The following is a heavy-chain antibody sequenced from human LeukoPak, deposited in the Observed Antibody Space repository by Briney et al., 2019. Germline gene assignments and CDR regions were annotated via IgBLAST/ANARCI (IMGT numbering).Heavy chain of an antibody. CDR1: GFTFSTFW. V-gene: IGHV3-7*01. CDR3: ARDVGGSLDF. CDR2: IKGDESAK. Sequence: GGSLSLSCAASGFTFSTFWMAWVRQAPGKGLEWVANIKGDESAKHQADSVKGRFTIFRDNAQRSVYLQMSSLRGEDTAVYYCARDVGGSLDFWGQGTLVTVSS. D-gene: IGHD6-13*01. J-gene: IGHJ4*02.